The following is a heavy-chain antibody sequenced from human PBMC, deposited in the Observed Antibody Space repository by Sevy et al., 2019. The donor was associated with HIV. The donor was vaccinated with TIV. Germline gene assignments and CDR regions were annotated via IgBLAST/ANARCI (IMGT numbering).Heavy chain of an antibody. CDR2: LKSKADGGTV. D-gene: IGHD1-1*01. J-gene: IGHJ4*02. CDR3: TRWKGLQSIFDY. V-gene: IGHV3-49*04. Sequence: GGSLRLSCTTSGFTFGDYAMNWVRQAPGKGLEWVAFLKSKADGGTVDHAASVKGRFTISKDDSKSIAYLQMNDLTTEDNGVYYCTRWKGLQSIFDYWGQGALVTVSS. CDR1: GFTFGDYA.